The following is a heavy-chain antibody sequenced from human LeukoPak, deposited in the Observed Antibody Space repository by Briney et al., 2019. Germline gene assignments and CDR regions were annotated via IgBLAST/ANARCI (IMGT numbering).Heavy chain of an antibody. D-gene: IGHD6-19*01. V-gene: IGHV4-34*01. Sequence: PSETLSLTCAVYGGSFSGYDWNWIRQPAGRGLEWIGEINHSGSTNYNPSLKSRVTISVDTSKNQFSLKLTSVTAADTAVYYCARGPISYSSGWYVNYWGQGTLVTVSS. CDR1: GGSFSGYD. CDR3: ARGPISYSSGWYVNY. J-gene: IGHJ4*02. CDR2: INHSGST.